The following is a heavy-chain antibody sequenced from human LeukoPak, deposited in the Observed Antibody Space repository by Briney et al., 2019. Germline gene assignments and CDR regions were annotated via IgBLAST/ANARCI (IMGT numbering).Heavy chain of an antibody. CDR3: ARGPYDSPRPPFDY. Sequence: GGSLRLSCAASGFTFSSYSMNWVRQAPGKGLEWVSSISSSSSYIYYADSVKGRFTISRDNAKNSLYLQMNSLRAEDTAVYYCARGPYDSPRPPFDYWGQGTLVTVSS. D-gene: IGHD3-3*01. V-gene: IGHV3-21*01. J-gene: IGHJ4*02. CDR1: GFTFSSYS. CDR2: ISSSSSYI.